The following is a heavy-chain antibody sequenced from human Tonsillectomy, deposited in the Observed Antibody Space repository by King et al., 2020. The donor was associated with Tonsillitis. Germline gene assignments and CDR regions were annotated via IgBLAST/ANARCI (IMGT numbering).Heavy chain of an antibody. D-gene: IGHD1-26*01. J-gene: IGHJ3*02. CDR2: ISSSSSYI. Sequence: VQLVESGGGLVKPGGSLRLSCAASGFTFSSYSMNWVRQAPGKGLEWVSSISSSSSYIYYADSVKGRFTISRDNAKNSLYLQMNSLRAEDTAVYYCARDAGGAGVDAFDIWGQGTMVTVSS. CDR3: ARDAGGAGVDAFDI. V-gene: IGHV3-21*01. CDR1: GFTFSSYS.